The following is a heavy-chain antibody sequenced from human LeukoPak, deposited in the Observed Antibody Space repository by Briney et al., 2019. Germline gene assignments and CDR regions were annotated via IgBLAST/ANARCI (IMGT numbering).Heavy chain of an antibody. CDR3: ARGELLNYYDSSGLDY. Sequence: GGSLRLSCAASGFTFSSYSMNWVRQAPGKGLEWVSSISSSSSYIYYADSVKGRFTISRDNAKNSLYLQMNSLRAEDTAVYYCARGELLNYYDSSGLDYWGQGTLVTVSS. J-gene: IGHJ4*02. CDR2: ISSSSSYI. V-gene: IGHV3-21*01. CDR1: GFTFSSYS. D-gene: IGHD3-22*01.